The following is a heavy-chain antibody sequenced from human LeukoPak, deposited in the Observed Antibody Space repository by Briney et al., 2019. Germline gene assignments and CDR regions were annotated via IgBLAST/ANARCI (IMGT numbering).Heavy chain of an antibody. J-gene: IGHJ4*02. Sequence: GRSLRLSCAASGFTFSSYGMHWVRQAPGKGLEWVAVISYDGSNKWYADSVKGRFTISRDNSKNTLYLQMNSLRDEDTAVYYCSIKDSSGYWDFDYWGQGTQVTVSS. CDR1: GFTFSSYG. V-gene: IGHV3-30*03. D-gene: IGHD3-22*01. CDR2: ISYDGSNK. CDR3: SIKDSSGYWDFDY.